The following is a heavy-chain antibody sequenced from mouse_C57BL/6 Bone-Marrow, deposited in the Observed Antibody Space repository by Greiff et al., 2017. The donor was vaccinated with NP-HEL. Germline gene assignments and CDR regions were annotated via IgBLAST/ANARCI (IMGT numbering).Heavy chain of an antibody. CDR3: TSIYYDYDEGFYY. CDR1: GYTFTDYE. CDR2: IDPETGGT. D-gene: IGHD2-4*01. Sequence: VQLQQSGAELVRPGASVTLSCKASGYTFTDYEMHWVKQTPVHGLEWIGAIDPETGGTAYNQKFKGKAILTADKSSSTAYMELRSLTSEDSAVYYCTSIYYDYDEGFYYWGQGTPLTVSS. V-gene: IGHV1-15*01. J-gene: IGHJ2*01.